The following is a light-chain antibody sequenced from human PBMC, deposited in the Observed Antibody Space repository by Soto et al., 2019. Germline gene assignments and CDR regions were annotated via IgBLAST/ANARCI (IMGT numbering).Light chain of an antibody. Sequence: EIVMTQSPATLSVSPGERATLSCRASQSVSSNLAWYQQKPGQAPRLLIYGASTRATGIPARFSGSGSGTEFTLTISSLEPEDFAIYYCQQRDKWPLTFGGGTRVDIK. CDR1: QSVSSN. J-gene: IGKJ4*01. CDR2: GAS. CDR3: QQRDKWPLT. V-gene: IGKV3-15*01.